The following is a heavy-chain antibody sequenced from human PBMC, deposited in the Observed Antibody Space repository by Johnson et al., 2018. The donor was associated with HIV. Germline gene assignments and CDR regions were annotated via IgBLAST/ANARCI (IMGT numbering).Heavy chain of an antibody. CDR2: IKSKTDGGTT. D-gene: IGHD1-26*01. J-gene: IGHJ3*02. V-gene: IGHV3-15*01. CDR1: GFTFNNAW. Sequence: VQLVESGGGLIQPGGSMRLSCAASGFTFNNAWMSWVRQAPGKGLEWVGRIKSKTDGGTTDYAAPVKGRFTISRDDSKNTLYLQMNSLKTEDTAVYYCTTDRRSGSYWLGTFDIWGQGTMVTVSS. CDR3: TTDRRSGSYWLGTFDI.